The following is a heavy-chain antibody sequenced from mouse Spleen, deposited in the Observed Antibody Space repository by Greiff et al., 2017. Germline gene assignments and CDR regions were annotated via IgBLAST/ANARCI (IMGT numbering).Heavy chain of an antibody. CDR3: ARNEVRRGYYFDD. CDR2: IYPGSGNT. J-gene: IGHJ2*01. CDR1: GYTFTDYY. Sequence: QVQLQQSGAELVRPGASVKLSCKASGYTFTDYYINWVKQRPGQGLEWIARIYPGSGNTYYNEKFKGKATLTAEKSSSTAYMQLSSLTSEDSAVYFCARNEVRRGYYFDDWGQGTTLTVSS. D-gene: IGHD2-14*01. V-gene: IGHV1-76*01.